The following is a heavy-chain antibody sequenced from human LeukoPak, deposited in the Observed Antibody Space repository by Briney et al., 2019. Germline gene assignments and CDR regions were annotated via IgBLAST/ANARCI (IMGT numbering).Heavy chain of an antibody. CDR1: GFTFSNAW. V-gene: IGHV3-15*01. CDR3: TTQTRDFWSGYYNYYFDY. Sequence: PGGALRLSCAASGFTFSNAWMSWVRQAPGKGVEWVGRIKSKTDGGTTDYAARVKGRFTISRDYSKNTLYLQMNSLKTEDTAVYYCTTQTRDFWSGYYNYYFDYWGQGTLVTVSS. CDR2: IKSKTDGGTT. D-gene: IGHD3-3*01. J-gene: IGHJ4*02.